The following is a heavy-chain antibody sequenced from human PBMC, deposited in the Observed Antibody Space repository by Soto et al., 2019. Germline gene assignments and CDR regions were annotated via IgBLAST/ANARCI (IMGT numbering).Heavy chain of an antibody. J-gene: IGHJ4*02. V-gene: IGHV4-39*01. CDR2: IYYRGNA. D-gene: IGHD3-3*01. Sequence: QLQLQESGPGLVKPSETLSLTCSVSDDSINSDKYYWGWIRQPPGKGLEWIGSIYYRGNAYYNPSLQTRVTISLEQSKSQFSLKLNSVTAADSAVYFCARLEGLATISYYFDFWGPGALVTVSS. CDR3: ARLEGLATISYYFDF. CDR1: DDSINSDKYY.